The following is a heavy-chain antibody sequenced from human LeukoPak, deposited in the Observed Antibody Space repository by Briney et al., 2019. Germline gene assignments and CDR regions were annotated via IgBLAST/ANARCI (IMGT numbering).Heavy chain of an antibody. CDR2: IYYSGST. J-gene: IGHJ4*02. CDR1: GGSISSYY. CDR3: ASGITMVRGVRHYFDY. D-gene: IGHD3-10*01. V-gene: IGHV4-59*12. Sequence: SETLSLTCTVSGGSISSYYWSWIRQPPGKGLEWIGYIYYSGSTNYNPSLKSRVTISVDTSKNQFSLKLSSVTAADTAVYYCASGITMVRGVRHYFDYWGQGTLVTVSS.